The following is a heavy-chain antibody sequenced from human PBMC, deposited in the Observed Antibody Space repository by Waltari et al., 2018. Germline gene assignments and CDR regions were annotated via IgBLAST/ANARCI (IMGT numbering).Heavy chain of an antibody. D-gene: IGHD6-25*01. CDR3: ARVSGNGFSGVFDY. Sequence: QVQLVQSGAEVMKPGSSVKVSCKASGGTFSSSAISWVRQHPGQGLGWMGGVIPIFGTANYAQKFQGRVTITADESTSTAYMELSSLRSEDTAVYYCARVSGNGFSGVFDYWGQGTLVTVSS. J-gene: IGHJ4*02. CDR1: GGTFSSSA. V-gene: IGHV1-69*13. CDR2: VIPIFGTA.